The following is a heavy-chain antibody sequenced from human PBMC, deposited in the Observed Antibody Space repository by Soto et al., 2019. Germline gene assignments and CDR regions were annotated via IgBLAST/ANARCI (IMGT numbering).Heavy chain of an antibody. V-gene: IGHV3-48*02. Sequence: GGSLRLSCAASGFTFSSYSMNWVRQAPGKGLEWVSYISSSSSTIYYADSVKGRFTISRDNAKNSLYLQMNSLRDEDTAVYYCARELQLGYCSGGSCYAVGAFDIWCQGTMVTVSS. CDR1: GFTFSSYS. CDR3: ARELQLGYCSGGSCYAVGAFDI. D-gene: IGHD2-15*01. CDR2: ISSSSSTI. J-gene: IGHJ3*02.